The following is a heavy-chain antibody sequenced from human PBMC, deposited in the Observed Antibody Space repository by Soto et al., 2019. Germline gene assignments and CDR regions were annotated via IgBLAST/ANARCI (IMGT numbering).Heavy chain of an antibody. D-gene: IGHD4-17*01. V-gene: IGHV1-3*01. Sequence: ASVKVSCKASGYTFTSYAMHWVRQAPGQRLEWMGWINAGNGNTKYSQKFQGRVTITRDTSASTAYMELSSLRSEDTAVYYCARGMTTVPNPPFDYWGQGTLVTVSS. CDR1: GYTFTSYA. CDR3: ARGMTTVPNPPFDY. J-gene: IGHJ4*02. CDR2: INAGNGNT.